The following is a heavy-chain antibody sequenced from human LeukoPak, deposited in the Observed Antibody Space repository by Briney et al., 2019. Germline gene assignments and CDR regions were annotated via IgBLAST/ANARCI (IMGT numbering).Heavy chain of an antibody. CDR2: IYYTGST. J-gene: IGHJ5*02. CDR1: GGSISSGGSY. D-gene: IGHD2-2*01. Sequence: SETLSLTCTVSGGSISSGGSYWSWIRQHPGKGLEWIGYIYYTGSTYYNPSLKSRVIISVDTSKNQFSLKLNSVTAADTAVYYCARYCSSTSCRWFDPWGQGTLVTVSS. V-gene: IGHV4-31*03. CDR3: ARYCSSTSCRWFDP.